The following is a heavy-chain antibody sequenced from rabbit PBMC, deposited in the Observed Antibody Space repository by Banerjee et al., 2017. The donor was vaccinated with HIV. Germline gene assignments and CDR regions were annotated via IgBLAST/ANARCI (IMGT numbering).Heavy chain of an antibody. CDR2: MNAGTSGGS. Sequence: QEQLEESGGDLVKPEGSLTLTCTASGFSFSSGYYMYWVRQAPGKGLEWIGCMNAGTSGGSYYARWAKGRFTISKTSSTTVTLQMTSLTAADTATYFCARDFTLWGPGTLVTVS. CDR3: ARDFTL. V-gene: IGHV1S45*01. CDR1: GFSFSSGYY. J-gene: IGHJ4*01.